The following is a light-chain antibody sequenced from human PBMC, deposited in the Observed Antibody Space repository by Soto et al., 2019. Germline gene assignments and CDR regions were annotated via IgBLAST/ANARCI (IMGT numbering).Light chain of an antibody. J-gene: IGKJ4*01. CDR1: QTITSW. Sequence: DTQMTQTPSTLSASVGDRVTITCRARQTITSWLAWYQQKPGKAPKLLIYKASTLQPGVPSRFSGSGSGTEFTLTISSLQPDDFATYYCQQYNSFALTFGGGTKVEIK. V-gene: IGKV1-5*03. CDR2: KAS. CDR3: QQYNSFALT.